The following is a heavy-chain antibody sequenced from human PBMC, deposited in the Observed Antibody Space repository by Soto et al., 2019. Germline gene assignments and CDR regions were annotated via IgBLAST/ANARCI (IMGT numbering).Heavy chain of an antibody. CDR1: GGTFSSYA. CDR2: IIPIFGTA. J-gene: IGHJ5*02. CDR3: ARDGGGGTGRHKKEYWFDP. D-gene: IGHD3-16*01. Sequence: QVQLVQSGAEVKKPGSSVKVSCKASGGTFSSYAISWVRQAPGQGLEWMGGIIPIFGTANYAQKFQGRVTITADESTSTAYMELSSLRSEDTAVYYCARDGGGGTGRHKKEYWFDPWGQGTLVTVSS. V-gene: IGHV1-69*01.